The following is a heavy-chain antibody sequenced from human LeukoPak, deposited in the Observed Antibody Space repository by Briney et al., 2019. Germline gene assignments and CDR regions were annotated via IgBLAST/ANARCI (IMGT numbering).Heavy chain of an antibody. Sequence: PSETLSLTCAVYGGSFSGYYWSWIRQPPGKGLEWIGEINHSGSTNYNPPLKSRVTISVDTSKNQFSLKLSSVTAADTAVYYCARYGSGSYYRVYYYYMDVWGKGTTVTVSS. V-gene: IGHV4-34*01. CDR1: GGSFSGYY. D-gene: IGHD3-10*01. J-gene: IGHJ6*03. CDR3: ARYGSGSYYRVYYYYMDV. CDR2: INHSGST.